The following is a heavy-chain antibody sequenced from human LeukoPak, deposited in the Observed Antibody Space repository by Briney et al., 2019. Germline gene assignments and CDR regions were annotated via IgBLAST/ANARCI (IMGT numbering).Heavy chain of an antibody. V-gene: IGHV3-21*01. J-gene: IGHJ4*02. CDR1: GFTFSDYY. CDR2: ISSSSSYI. D-gene: IGHD6-13*01. CDR3: ARDRRIAAAVAPGDY. Sequence: GGSLRLSCAASGFTFSDYYMSWVRQAPGKGLEWVSSISSSSSYIYYADSVKGRFTISRDNAKNSLYLQMNSLRAEGTAVYYCARDRRIAAAVAPGDYWGQGTLVTVSS.